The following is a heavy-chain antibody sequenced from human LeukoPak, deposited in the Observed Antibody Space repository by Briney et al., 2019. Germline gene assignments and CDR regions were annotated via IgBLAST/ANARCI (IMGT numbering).Heavy chain of an antibody. D-gene: IGHD2-8*01. J-gene: IGHJ4*02. Sequence: PGGSLRLSCAASGFTFSSYAMHWVRQAPGKGLEWVAVISYDGSNKYYADSVKGRFTISRDNSKNTLYLQMNSLRAEDTAVYYCARDRDGRGVYASFGYWGQGTLVTVSS. CDR2: ISYDGSNK. CDR1: GFTFSSYA. V-gene: IGHV3-30-3*01. CDR3: ARDRDGRGVYASFGY.